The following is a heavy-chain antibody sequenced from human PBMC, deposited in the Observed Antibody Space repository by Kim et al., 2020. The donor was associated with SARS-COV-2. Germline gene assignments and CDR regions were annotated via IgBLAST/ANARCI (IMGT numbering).Heavy chain of an antibody. V-gene: IGHV1-24*01. CDR2: FDPEDGET. J-gene: IGHJ3*02. CDR1: GYTLTELS. D-gene: IGHD5-18*01. Sequence: ASVKVSCKVSGYTLTELSMHWVRRAPGKGLEWMGGFDPEDGETIYAQKFQGRVTMTEDTSTDTAYMELSSLRSEDTAVYYCRGYSYGNDAFDIWGQGTMVTVSS. CDR3: RGYSYGNDAFDI.